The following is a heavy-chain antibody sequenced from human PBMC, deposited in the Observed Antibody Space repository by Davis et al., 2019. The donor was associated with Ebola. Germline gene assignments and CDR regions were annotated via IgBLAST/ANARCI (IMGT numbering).Heavy chain of an antibody. CDR3: ARQTGGSWTTRFDP. D-gene: IGHD2-8*02. CDR1: GYSFTNYW. CDR2: IYPGDSDT. Sequence: KVSCKGSGYSFTNYWIAWVRQMPGKGLEWMGSIYPGDSDTRDSPSFQGQVTISADKSISTAYLQWSSLKASDTAMYYCARQTGGSWTTRFDPWGQGTLVTVSS. V-gene: IGHV5-51*01. J-gene: IGHJ5*02.